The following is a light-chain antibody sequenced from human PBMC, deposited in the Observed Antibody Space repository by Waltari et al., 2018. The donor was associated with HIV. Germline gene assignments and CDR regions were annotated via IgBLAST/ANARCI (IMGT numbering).Light chain of an antibody. V-gene: IGLV1-47*01. CDR2: RNN. Sequence: QSVLTQPPSASGTPGQRVTISCSGRSSNIGRNYVYWYQQLPGSAPKLLIYRNNQRPSGVPDRFSGSKSGTSASLAISGLRSEDEADYYCAVWNDSLSGYVFGTGTKVTV. CDR1: SSNIGRNY. J-gene: IGLJ1*01. CDR3: AVWNDSLSGYV.